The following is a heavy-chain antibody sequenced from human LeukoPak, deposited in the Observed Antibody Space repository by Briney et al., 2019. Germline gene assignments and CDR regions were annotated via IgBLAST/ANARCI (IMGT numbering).Heavy chain of an antibody. CDR1: GGSFSGYY. D-gene: IGHD5-18*01. CDR2: INHSGST. J-gene: IGHJ5*02. V-gene: IGHV4-34*01. CDR3: GRGLILAGQLWWGLGFDP. Sequence: PSETLSLTCAVYGGSFSGYYWSWIRQPPGKGLEWIGEINHSGSTNYNPSLKSRVTISVDTSKNQFSLKLSSVTAADTAVYYCGRGLILAGQLWWGLGFDPWGQGTLVTVSS.